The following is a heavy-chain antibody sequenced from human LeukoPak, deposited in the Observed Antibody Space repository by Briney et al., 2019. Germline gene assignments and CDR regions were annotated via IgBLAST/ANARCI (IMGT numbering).Heavy chain of an antibody. CDR1: GFTFSTYA. J-gene: IGHJ4*02. CDR3: ARGFKMVRGVPFDY. V-gene: IGHV3-30*09. CDR2: ISFDGSSK. Sequence: GGSLRLSCAASGFTFSTYAMHWVRQALGKGLEWVAVISFDGSSKYYEDSAKGRFAISRDNSKNTLYLQMNSLRAEDTAVYYCARGFKMVRGVPFDYWGQGTLVTVSS. D-gene: IGHD3-10*01.